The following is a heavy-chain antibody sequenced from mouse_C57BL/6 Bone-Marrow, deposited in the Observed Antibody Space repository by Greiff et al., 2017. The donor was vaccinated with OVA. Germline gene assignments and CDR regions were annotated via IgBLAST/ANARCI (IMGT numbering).Heavy chain of an antibody. V-gene: IGHV14-2*01. Sequence: EVQVVESGAELVKPGASVKLSCTASGFNIKDYYMHWVKQRTEQGLEWIGRIDPEDGETKYAPKFQGKATITADTSSNTAYLQLSSLTSEDTAVYYCALITTVVVDWYFDGWGTGTTVTVSS. D-gene: IGHD1-1*01. CDR1: GFNIKDYY. J-gene: IGHJ1*03. CDR2: IDPEDGET. CDR3: ALITTVVVDWYFDG.